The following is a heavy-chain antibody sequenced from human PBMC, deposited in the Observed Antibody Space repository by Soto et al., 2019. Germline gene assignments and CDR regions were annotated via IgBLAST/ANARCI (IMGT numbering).Heavy chain of an antibody. CDR2: IYASGST. Sequence: QVQLQESGPGLVKPSETLSLTRTVSGGSISGGVYYWSWIRQPPGKGLEWIGYIYASGSTYYNPSLKSRVTISVDTSNNQFSLRLTSVTAADSAVYYCAREVIPLTTDWYFDLWGRGTLVTVSP. CDR3: AREVIPLTTDWYFDL. D-gene: IGHD4-17*01. CDR1: GGSISGGVYY. V-gene: IGHV4-30-4*01. J-gene: IGHJ2*01.